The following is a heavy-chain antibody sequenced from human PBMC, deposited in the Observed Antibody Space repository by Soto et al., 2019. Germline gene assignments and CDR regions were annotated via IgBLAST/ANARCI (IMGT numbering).Heavy chain of an antibody. CDR3: ARDWERRLYSSSWCYYYGMDV. D-gene: IGHD6-13*01. CDR1: GFTFSSYA. CDR2: ISYDGSNK. V-gene: IGHV3-30-3*01. J-gene: IGHJ6*02. Sequence: HPGGSLRLSXAASGFTFSSYAMHWVRQAPGKGLEWVAVISYDGSNKYYADSVKGRFTISRDNSKNTLYLQMNSLRAEDTAVYYCARDWERRLYSSSWCYYYGMDVWGQGTTVTVSS.